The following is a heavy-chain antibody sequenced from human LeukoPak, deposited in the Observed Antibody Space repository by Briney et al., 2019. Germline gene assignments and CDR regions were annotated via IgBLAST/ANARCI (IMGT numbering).Heavy chain of an antibody. V-gene: IGHV3-15*01. CDR3: TTDRGAPGLILTGYYYFDY. J-gene: IGHJ4*02. CDR1: GFTFSNAW. D-gene: IGHD3-9*01. CDR2: IKSKTDGGTT. Sequence: PGGSLRLSCAASGFTFSNAWMSWVRQAPGKGLEWVGRIKSKTDGGTTDYAAPVKGRFTISRDDSKNTLYLQMNSLKTEDTAVYYCTTDRGAPGLILTGYYYFDYWGQGTLVTVSS.